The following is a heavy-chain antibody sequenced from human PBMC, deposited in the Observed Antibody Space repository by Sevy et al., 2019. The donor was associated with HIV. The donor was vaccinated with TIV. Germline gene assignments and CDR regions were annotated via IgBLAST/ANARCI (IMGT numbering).Heavy chain of an antibody. Sequence: GESLKISCAASGFSFSQYSMNWVRQAPGKGLEWLSNINGTSGTIYYAASVKGRFTISRDNAKNSVYLQMNSLRDEDTAVYYCARVVLYYDANYCDYWGQGALVTVSS. CDR2: INGTSGTI. CDR1: GFSFSQYS. V-gene: IGHV3-48*02. J-gene: IGHJ4*02. CDR3: ARVVLYYDANYCDY. D-gene: IGHD3-22*01.